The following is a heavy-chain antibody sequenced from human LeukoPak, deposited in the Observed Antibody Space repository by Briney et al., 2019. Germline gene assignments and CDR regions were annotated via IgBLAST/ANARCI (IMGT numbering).Heavy chain of an antibody. D-gene: IGHD2-15*01. CDR2: ISSSGSTI. J-gene: IGHJ4*02. Sequence: GGSLRLSCAASGFTFRSYEMNWVRQAPGKGLEWVSYISSSGSTIYYADSVKGRFTISRDNAKNSLYLQMNSLRAEDTAVYYCAKDFALLGYCSGGTCHAGDSWGQGTLVTVSS. CDR1: GFTFRSYE. V-gene: IGHV3-48*03. CDR3: AKDFALLGYCSGGTCHAGDS.